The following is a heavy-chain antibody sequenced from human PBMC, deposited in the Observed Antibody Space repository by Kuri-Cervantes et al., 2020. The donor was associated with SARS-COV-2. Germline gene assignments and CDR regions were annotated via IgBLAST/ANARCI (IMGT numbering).Heavy chain of an antibody. V-gene: IGHV3-66*04. CDR1: GFTVSSNY. CDR3: ARQGQVPRIALDI. Sequence: GGSLRLSCAASGFTVSSNYMSWVRQAPGKGLEWVSVIYSGGSTNYADSVKGRFTISRDNAKNTLYLRMSNLRAEDTAVYYCARQGQVPRIALDIWGQGTKVTVSS. CDR2: IYSGGST. J-gene: IGHJ3*02. D-gene: IGHD6-19*01.